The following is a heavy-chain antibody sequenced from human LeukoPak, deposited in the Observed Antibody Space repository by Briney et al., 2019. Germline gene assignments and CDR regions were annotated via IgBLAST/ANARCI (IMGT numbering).Heavy chain of an antibody. D-gene: IGHD2-2*01. V-gene: IGHV3-23*01. CDR1: GFTFSSYA. CDR2: ISGSGGST. Sequence: GGSLRLSCAASGFTFSSYALSWVRQAPGKGLEWVSAISGSGGSTYYADSVKGRFTISRDNSKNTLYLQMNSLRAEDTAVYYCAKDRVGAKSTRMPDWFDPWGQGTLVTVSS. CDR3: AKDRVGAKSTRMPDWFDP. J-gene: IGHJ5*02.